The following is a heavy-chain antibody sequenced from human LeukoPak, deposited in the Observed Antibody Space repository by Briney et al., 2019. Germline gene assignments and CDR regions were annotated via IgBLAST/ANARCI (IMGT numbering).Heavy chain of an antibody. Sequence: PSETLSLTCTVSGGSISSSSYYWGWIRQPPGKGLEWIGSIYYSGSTYYNPSLKSRVTISVDTSKNQFSLKLSSVTAADTAVYYCARDHRVYYGSGRPYYFDYWGQGTLVTVSS. CDR2: IYYSGST. J-gene: IGHJ4*02. CDR1: GGSISSSSYY. V-gene: IGHV4-39*07. CDR3: ARDHRVYYGSGRPYYFDY. D-gene: IGHD3-10*01.